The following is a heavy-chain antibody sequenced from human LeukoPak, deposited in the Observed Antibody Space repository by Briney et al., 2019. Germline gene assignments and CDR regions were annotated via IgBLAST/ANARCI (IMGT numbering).Heavy chain of an antibody. J-gene: IGHJ1*01. V-gene: IGHV1-18*01. CDR3: ARDPGRGTYDTSGFHH. CDR1: GYTFGDYG. Sequence: ASVKVSCKDSGYTFGDYGITWIRQAPGQGLEWMGWVSAYTGNTNYAQSLQDRVIMIADTSTDTAYMELRSLRPDDTAVYYCARDPGRGTYDTSGFHHWGQGTLVTVSS. D-gene: IGHD3-22*01. CDR2: VSAYTGNT.